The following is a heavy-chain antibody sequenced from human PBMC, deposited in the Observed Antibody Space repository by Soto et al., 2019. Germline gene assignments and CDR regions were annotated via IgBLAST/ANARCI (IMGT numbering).Heavy chain of an antibody. CDR2: IDSIDSQT. J-gene: IGHJ4*02. CDR1: GYSFAGYW. CDR3: ARQIYDSDTGPNFQYYFDS. Sequence: PGESLNISCNGSGYSFAGYWITWVRQKPAKGLEWMGRIDSIDSQTYYSPSFRGHVTIAVTKSITSVFLQWNSLRASDTAMYYCARQIYDSDTGPNFQYYFDSWGQGTPVTVSS. D-gene: IGHD3-22*01. V-gene: IGHV5-10-1*01.